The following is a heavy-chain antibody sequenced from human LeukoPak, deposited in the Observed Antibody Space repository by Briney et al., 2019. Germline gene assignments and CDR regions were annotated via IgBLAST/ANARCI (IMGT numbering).Heavy chain of an antibody. V-gene: IGHV4-59*12. J-gene: IGHJ4*02. CDR1: GGSISSYY. CDR3: ASQRRITMVRGREDHFDY. Sequence: SETLSLTCTVPGGSISSYYWSWIRQPPGKGLEWIGYIYYSGSTNYNPSLKSRVTISVDTSKNQFSLKLSSVTAADTAVYYCASQRRITMVRGREDHFDYWGQGTLVTVSS. CDR2: IYYSGST. D-gene: IGHD3-10*01.